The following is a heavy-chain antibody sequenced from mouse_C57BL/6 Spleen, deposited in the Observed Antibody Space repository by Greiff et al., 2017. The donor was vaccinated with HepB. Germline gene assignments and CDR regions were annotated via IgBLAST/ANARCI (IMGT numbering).Heavy chain of an antibody. CDR2: IDPETGGT. CDR1: GYTFTDYE. Sequence: QVQLQQSGAELVRPGASVTLSCKASGYTFTDYEMHWVKQTPVHGLEWIGAIDPETGGTAYNQKFKGKAILTADKSSSTAYMELRSLTSEDSAVYYCTHYYGSLDWYFDVWGTGTTVTVSS. D-gene: IGHD1-1*01. CDR3: THYYGSLDWYFDV. J-gene: IGHJ1*03. V-gene: IGHV1-15*01.